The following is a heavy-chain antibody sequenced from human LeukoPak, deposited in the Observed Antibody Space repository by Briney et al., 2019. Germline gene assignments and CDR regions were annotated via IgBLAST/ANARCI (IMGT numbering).Heavy chain of an antibody. CDR2: ISSSGSTI. CDR1: GFTFSSYE. J-gene: IGHJ4*02. V-gene: IGHV3-48*03. D-gene: IGHD3-22*01. CDR3: AKPQTIPYSSGYYSFDY. Sequence: GGSLRLSCAASGFTFSSYEMNWVRQAPGKGLEWVSYISSSGSTIYYADSVKGRFTISRDNSKNTLYLQMNSLRAEDTAVYYCAKPQTIPYSSGYYSFDYWGQGTLVTVSS.